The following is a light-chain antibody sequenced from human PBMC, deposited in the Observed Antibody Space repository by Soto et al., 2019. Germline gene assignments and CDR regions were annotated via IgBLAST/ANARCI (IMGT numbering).Light chain of an antibody. CDR1: SSDVGGYNC. Sequence: QSALTPPRSVSGSPGQSVTISCTGTSSDVGGYNCVSWYQQHPGKAPQLIIYDVTQRPSGVPDRFSGSKSGNTASLSISGLQAEDEADYYCCSHSASYTFVFGTGTKVTVL. CDR3: CSHSASYTFV. CDR2: DVT. V-gene: IGLV2-11*01. J-gene: IGLJ1*01.